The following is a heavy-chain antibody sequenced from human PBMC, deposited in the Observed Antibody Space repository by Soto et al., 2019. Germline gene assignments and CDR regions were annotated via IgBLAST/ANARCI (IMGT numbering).Heavy chain of an antibody. V-gene: IGHV1-69*06. D-gene: IGHD3-22*01. CDR3: ARGGIHFYDSSGHAFDS. CDR2: IIPIFETP. J-gene: IGHJ4*02. CDR1: GDTFDIYG. Sequence: QVELVQSGAEVKMPGSSVKVSCKASGDTFDIYGFNWVRQAPGEGLEWMGVIIPIFETPDYAQKFQGRASITADKSTSTAYLELDSLTSEDTAVYYCARGGIHFYDSSGHAFDSWGQGTLISVTS.